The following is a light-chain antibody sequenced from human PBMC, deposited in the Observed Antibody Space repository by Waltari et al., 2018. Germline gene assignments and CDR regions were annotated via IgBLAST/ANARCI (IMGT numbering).Light chain of an antibody. V-gene: IGKV4-1*01. CDR3: QQYFTRPWT. Sequence: DIVMTQSPDSLAVSLGEGATITCKSSQTVLYIPNKKDYLAWYQQKPGHPPKVIIYWASTRESGVPDRFSGSGSETNFTLTITSLQTEDVAVYYCQQYFTRPWTFGQGTKVEIK. CDR1: QTVLYIPNKKDY. CDR2: WAS. J-gene: IGKJ1*01.